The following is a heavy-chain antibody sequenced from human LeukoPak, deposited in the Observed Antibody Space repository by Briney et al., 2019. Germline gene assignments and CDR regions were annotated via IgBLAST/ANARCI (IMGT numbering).Heavy chain of an antibody. D-gene: IGHD3-3*01. CDR1: GFTFNNYG. Sequence: GGSLRLSCVVSGFTFNNYGMNWVRQAPGKGLEWVTFISGSSSYIYYADSVKGRFTITRDNAENSLYLQMNSLRAEDTAVYYCASGVVSAYWGQGTLVTVSS. V-gene: IGHV3-21*01. J-gene: IGHJ4*02. CDR3: ASGVVSAY. CDR2: ISGSSSYI.